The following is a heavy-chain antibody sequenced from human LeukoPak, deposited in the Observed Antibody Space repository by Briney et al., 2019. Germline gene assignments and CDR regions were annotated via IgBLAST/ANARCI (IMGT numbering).Heavy chain of an antibody. CDR2: IYPGDSDT. Sequence: GESLKISCKGSGYSFTNSWIGWVRQMPGEGLEWMGIIYPGDSDTRYSPSFQGQVTISADKSISTAYLQWSSLKASDTAMYYCARLSAARSFDYWGQGTLVTVSS. CDR3: ARLSAARSFDY. J-gene: IGHJ4*02. CDR1: GYSFTNSW. D-gene: IGHD6-6*01. V-gene: IGHV5-51*01.